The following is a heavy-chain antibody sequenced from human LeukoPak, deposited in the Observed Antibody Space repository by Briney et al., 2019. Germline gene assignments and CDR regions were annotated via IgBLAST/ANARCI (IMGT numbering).Heavy chain of an antibody. V-gene: IGHV1-18*01. CDR1: GYTFTSYG. D-gene: IGHD3-22*01. J-gene: IGHJ4*02. Sequence: WASVKVSCKASGYTFTSYGISWVRQAPGQGLEWMGWISAYNGNTNYAQKLQGRVTMTTDTSTSTAYMELRSLRSDDTAVYYCAREDYYDSSGYYPSDYWGQGTLVTVSS. CDR2: ISAYNGNT. CDR3: AREDYYDSSGYYPSDY.